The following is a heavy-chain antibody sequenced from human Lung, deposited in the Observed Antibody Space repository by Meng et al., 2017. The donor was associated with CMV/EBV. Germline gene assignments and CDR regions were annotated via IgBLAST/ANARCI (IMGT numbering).Heavy chain of an antibody. J-gene: IGHJ4*02. V-gene: IGHV3-23*01. D-gene: IGHD2-15*01. CDR2: ISGSGTNT. Sequence: RWVSRAPGEGLGWVSAISGSGTNTYYADSVEGRFIISRDSSKNTLYLQMNSLRAEDTAVYYCAKDRGGFRYCSGGTCYKFDYWGQGTLVTVSS. CDR3: AKDRGGFRYCSGGTCYKFDY.